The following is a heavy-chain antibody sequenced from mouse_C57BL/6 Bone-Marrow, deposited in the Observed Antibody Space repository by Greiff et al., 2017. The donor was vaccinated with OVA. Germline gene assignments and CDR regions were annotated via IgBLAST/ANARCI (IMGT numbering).Heavy chain of an antibody. CDR2: IYPGNSDT. V-gene: IGHV1-5*01. CDR1: GYTFTDYY. CDR3: TRGAY. J-gene: IGHJ3*01. Sequence: EVQLQESGAELVRPGASVKLSCKASGYTFTDYYINWVKQRPGQGLEWIGAIYPGNSDTSYNQKFKGKAKLTAVTSASTAYMELSSLTNEDSAVYYCTRGAYWGQGTLVTVSA.